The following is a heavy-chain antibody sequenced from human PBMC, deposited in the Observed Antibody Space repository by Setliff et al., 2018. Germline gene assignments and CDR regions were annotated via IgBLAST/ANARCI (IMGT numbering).Heavy chain of an antibody. CDR2: IQYDGSDK. J-gene: IGHJ6*03. CDR3: AKSANRVQIWFGDYMDV. CDR1: GFAFSYHS. Sequence: PGGSLRLSCAASGFAFSYHSMNWVRQAPGKGLEWLAFIQYDGSDKYYEDSVKGRFTISRDNSKNTLYLQMNSLKADDTAVYYCAKSANRVQIWFGDYMDVWGKGTTVTVSS. V-gene: IGHV3-30*02. D-gene: IGHD3-16*01.